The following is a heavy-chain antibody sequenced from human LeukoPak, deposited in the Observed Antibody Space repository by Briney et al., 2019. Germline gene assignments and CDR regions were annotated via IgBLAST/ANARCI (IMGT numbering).Heavy chain of an antibody. CDR3: AREAGIVGAITQFCFDY. D-gene: IGHD1-26*01. V-gene: IGHV1-46*01. CDR1: GYTFTSYY. Sequence: ASVKVSCKASGYTFTSYYMHWVRQAPGQGLEWMGIINPSGGSTSYAQKFQGRVTMTRDTSTSTVYMELSSLRSEDTAVYYCAREAGIVGAITQFCFDYWGQGTLVTVSS. CDR2: INPSGGST. J-gene: IGHJ4*02.